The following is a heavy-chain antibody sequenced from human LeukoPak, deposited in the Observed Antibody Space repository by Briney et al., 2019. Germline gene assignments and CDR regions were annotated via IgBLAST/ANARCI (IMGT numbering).Heavy chain of an antibody. Sequence: GGSLRLSCAASGFTFSNALMSWVRQAPGKGLEWVGRIKSKSDGGTTDYAAPVKGRFTISRDDSKNTLYLQMKSLKTEDTAVYYCATDPYGDYETDTWGQGTLVSVSS. CDR2: IKSKSDGGTT. D-gene: IGHD4-17*01. V-gene: IGHV3-15*01. CDR1: GFTFSNAL. CDR3: ATDPYGDYETDT. J-gene: IGHJ5*02.